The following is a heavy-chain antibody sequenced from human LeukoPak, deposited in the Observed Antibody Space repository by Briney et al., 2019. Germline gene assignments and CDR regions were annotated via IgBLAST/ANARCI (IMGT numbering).Heavy chain of an antibody. Sequence: SETLSLTCTVSGGSISSGSYYWSWIRQPAGKGLEWIGRIYTSGSTNYNPSLESRVTISVDTSKNQFSLKLSSVTAADTAVYYCARGGYCGGDCYFYYWGQGTLVTVSS. CDR2: IYTSGST. CDR3: ARGGYCGGDCYFYY. J-gene: IGHJ4*02. D-gene: IGHD2-21*02. V-gene: IGHV4-61*02. CDR1: GGSISSGSYY.